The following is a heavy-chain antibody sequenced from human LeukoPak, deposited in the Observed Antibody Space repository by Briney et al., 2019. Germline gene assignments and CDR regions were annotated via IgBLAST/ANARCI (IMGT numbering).Heavy chain of an antibody. CDR1: GYTFTSYG. CDR2: ISAYNGNT. J-gene: IGHJ4*02. V-gene: IGHV1-18*01. CDR3: ARDLEVGYYDSSGYYPY. Sequence: ASVKVSCKASGYTFTSYGISWVRQAPGQGLEWMGWISAYNGNTNYAQKLQGRVTMTTDISTSTAYMELRSLRSDDTAVYYCARDLEVGYYDSSGYYPYWGQGTLVTVSS. D-gene: IGHD3-22*01.